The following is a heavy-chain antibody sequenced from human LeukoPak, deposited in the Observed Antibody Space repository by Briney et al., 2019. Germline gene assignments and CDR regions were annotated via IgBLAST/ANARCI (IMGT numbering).Heavy chain of an antibody. CDR3: ARHGGGAEGRRGYYFDY. Sequence: PSETLSLTCAVYGGSFSGYYWSWIRQPPGKGLEWIGEINHSGSTNYNPSLKSRVTISVDTSKNQFFLKLSSVTAADTAVYYCARHGGGAEGRRGYYFDYWGQGTLVTVSS. CDR2: INHSGST. CDR1: GGSFSGYY. D-gene: IGHD3-16*01. V-gene: IGHV4-34*01. J-gene: IGHJ4*02.